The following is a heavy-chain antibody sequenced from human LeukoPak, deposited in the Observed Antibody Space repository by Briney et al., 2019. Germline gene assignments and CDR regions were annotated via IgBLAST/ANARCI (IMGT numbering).Heavy chain of an antibody. D-gene: IGHD3-10*01. J-gene: IGHJ4*02. CDR2: IYYSGST. CDR3: ATSEFGGLSFDY. CDR1: GGSISSGGYY. Sequence: PSETLSLTCTVSGGSISSGGYYWSWIRQHPGKGLEWIGYIYYSGSTYYNPSLKSRVTISVDTSKNQFSLKLSSVTAADTAVYYCATSEFGGLSFDYWGQGTLVTVSS. V-gene: IGHV4-31*03.